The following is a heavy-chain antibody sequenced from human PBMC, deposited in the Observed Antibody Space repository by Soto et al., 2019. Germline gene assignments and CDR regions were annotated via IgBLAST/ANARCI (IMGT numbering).Heavy chain of an antibody. Sequence: QVQLVQSGAEVKKPGASVKVSCKASGYTFTSYYMHWVRQAPGLGLEWMGIINPSGGSTSYAQKFQGRVTMTRDTSTSTVYMELSSLRSEDTAVYYCARERSMIVVVIDAFDIWGQGTMVTVSS. J-gene: IGHJ3*02. CDR2: INPSGGST. V-gene: IGHV1-46*01. CDR1: GYTFTSYY. D-gene: IGHD3-22*01. CDR3: ARERSMIVVVIDAFDI.